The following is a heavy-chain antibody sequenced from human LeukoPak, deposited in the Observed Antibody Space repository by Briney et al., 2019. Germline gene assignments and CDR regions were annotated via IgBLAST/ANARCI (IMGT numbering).Heavy chain of an antibody. CDR3: AKDKRRGSCFDY. Sequence: GGSLRLSCAASGFTFSSYAMSWVRQAPGKGLEWVSAISGSGGSTYYADSVKGRFTISRDNAKNTLYLQMNSLRAEDTAVYYCAKDKRRGSCFDYWGQGTLVTVSS. CDR1: GFTFSSYA. D-gene: IGHD1-26*01. CDR2: ISGSGGST. J-gene: IGHJ4*02. V-gene: IGHV3-23*01.